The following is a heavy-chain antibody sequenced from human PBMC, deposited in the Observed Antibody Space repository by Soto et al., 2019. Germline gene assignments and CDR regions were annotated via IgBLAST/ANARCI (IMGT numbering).Heavy chain of an antibody. CDR2: IYTSGST. V-gene: IGHV4-4*07. Sequence: SETLSLTCTVSGGSISSCYWSWIRQPAGKGLEWIGRIYTSGSTNYNPSLKSRVTMSVDTSKNQFSLKLSSVTAADTAVYYCARVGDGSSSWYEDYYYGMDVWGQGTTVTVSS. CDR3: ARVGDGSSSWYEDYYYGMDV. J-gene: IGHJ6*02. D-gene: IGHD6-13*01. CDR1: GGSISSCY.